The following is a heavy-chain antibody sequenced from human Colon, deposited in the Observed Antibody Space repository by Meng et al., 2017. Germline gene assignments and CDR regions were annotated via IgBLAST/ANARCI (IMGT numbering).Heavy chain of an antibody. CDR3: ARADCTAGICYQFDN. CDR1: CPSTGTTGDY. CDR2: IVYTRTA. D-gene: IGHD2-8*02. Sequence: KSAPGLWKPLHTLSLTCNVSCPSTGTTGDYWTWIRQRPGKGLEWIGKIVYTRTAHYNPSLKTRAAMSVDRSKNQFSLKLSSVTAADTAVYYCARADCTAGICYQFDNWGQGTLVTVSS. J-gene: IGHJ4*02. V-gene: IGHV4-31*03.